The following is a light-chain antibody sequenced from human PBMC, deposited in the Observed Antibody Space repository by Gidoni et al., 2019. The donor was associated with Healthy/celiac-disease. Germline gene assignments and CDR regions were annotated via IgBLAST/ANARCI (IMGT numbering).Light chain of an antibody. Sequence: EIVLTPSPGTLSLSPGGRATLSCRASQSVSSSYLAWYQQKPGQAPRLLLYGASSRATGIPDRFSGSGSGTDFTLTISRLEPEDFAVYYCQQYGSSPNTFGQXTKLEIK. J-gene: IGKJ2*01. CDR1: QSVSSSY. CDR2: GAS. CDR3: QQYGSSPNT. V-gene: IGKV3-20*01.